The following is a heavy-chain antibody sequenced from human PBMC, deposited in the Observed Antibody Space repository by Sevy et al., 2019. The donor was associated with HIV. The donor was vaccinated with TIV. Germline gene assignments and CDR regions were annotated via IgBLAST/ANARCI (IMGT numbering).Heavy chain of an antibody. CDR1: GFTFSSYA. CDR3: AKNRVGSYPDY. Sequence: GESLKISCTASGFTFSSYAMSWVRQAPGKGLEWVSTISGSGGNRYYADSLKGRFTISRDNSRNTVLLQMTNLRAEDTAVYYCAKNRVGSYPDYWGQGTLVTVSS. D-gene: IGHD1-26*01. J-gene: IGHJ4*02. V-gene: IGHV3-23*01. CDR2: ISGSGGNR.